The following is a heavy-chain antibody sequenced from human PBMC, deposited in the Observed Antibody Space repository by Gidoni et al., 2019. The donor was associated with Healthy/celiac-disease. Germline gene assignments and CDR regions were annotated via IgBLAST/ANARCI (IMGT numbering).Heavy chain of an antibody. D-gene: IGHD6-19*01. V-gene: IGHV3-23*01. CDR3: AKDPAAVAGTSDY. J-gene: IGHJ4*02. Sequence: RDNSKNTLYLQMNSLRAEDTAVYYCAKDPAAVAGTSDYWGQGTLVTVSS.